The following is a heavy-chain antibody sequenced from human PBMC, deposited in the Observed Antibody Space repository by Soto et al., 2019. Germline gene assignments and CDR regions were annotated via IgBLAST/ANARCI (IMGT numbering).Heavy chain of an antibody. CDR1: GFTFSDYY. Sequence: GGSLRLSXSASGFTFSDYYMSWIRQAPGKGLEWISYIDSSGSIIYYADSVKGRFTISRDNAKNSLYLQMNSLRAEDTAVYYCARDLGDYDSSGYFDYWGQGTLVTVSS. CDR3: ARDLGDYDSSGYFDY. J-gene: IGHJ4*02. CDR2: IDSSGSII. D-gene: IGHD3-22*01. V-gene: IGHV3-11*01.